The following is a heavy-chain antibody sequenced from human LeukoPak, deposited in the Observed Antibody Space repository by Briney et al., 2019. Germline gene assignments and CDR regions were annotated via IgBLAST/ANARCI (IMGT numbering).Heavy chain of an antibody. Sequence: ASVNVSCKASVYTFTGYYMHWVRQAPGQGLECMGWINPNSGGTNYAQKFQGRVTMTRDTSISTAYMELSRLRSDDTAVYYCARIRDYGDYASDYYMDVWGKGTTVTVSS. CDR1: VYTFTGYY. CDR3: ARIRDYGDYASDYYMDV. V-gene: IGHV1-2*02. CDR2: INPNSGGT. D-gene: IGHD4-17*01. J-gene: IGHJ6*03.